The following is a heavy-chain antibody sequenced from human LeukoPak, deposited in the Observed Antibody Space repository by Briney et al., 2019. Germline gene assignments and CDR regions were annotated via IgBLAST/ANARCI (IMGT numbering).Heavy chain of an antibody. J-gene: IGHJ6*02. CDR3: ARGESSSWYQDYYYYGMDV. CDR1: GCTFTSYG. D-gene: IGHD6-13*01. Sequence: ASVKVSCKASGCTFTSYGISWVRQAPGQGLEWMGWISAYNGNTNYAQKLQGRVTMTTDTSTSTAYMELRSLRSDDTAVYYCARGESSSWYQDYYYYGMDVWGQGTTVTVSS. CDR2: ISAYNGNT. V-gene: IGHV1-18*01.